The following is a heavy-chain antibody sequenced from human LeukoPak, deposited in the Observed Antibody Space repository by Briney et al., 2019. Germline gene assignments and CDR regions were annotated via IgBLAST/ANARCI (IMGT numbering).Heavy chain of an antibody. V-gene: IGHV1-2*02. CDR2: INPNSGGT. CDR1: GYTFTGYY. Sequence: GASVKVSCKASGYTFTGYYIFWVRQAPGQGLEWMGWINPNSGGTNYAQKFQGRVTMTRDTSISTAYMELSRLRSDDTAVFYCTRGHHYFVSGSYCNFWGQGTLVTVSS. J-gene: IGHJ4*02. D-gene: IGHD3-10*01. CDR3: TRGHHYFVSGSYCNF.